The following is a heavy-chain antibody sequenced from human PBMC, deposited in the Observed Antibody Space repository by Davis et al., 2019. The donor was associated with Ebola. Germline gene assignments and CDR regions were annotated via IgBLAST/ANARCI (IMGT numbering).Heavy chain of an antibody. CDR3: ARGKSSWYLNWFDP. CDR1: GYTFTSYD. J-gene: IGHJ5*02. Sequence: GESLKISCAASGYTFTSYDINWVRQATGQGLEWMGWMNPNSGNTGYAQKFQGRVTITRNTSISTAYMELSSLRSEDTAVYYCARGKSSWYLNWFDPWGQGTLVTVSS. CDR2: MNPNSGNT. V-gene: IGHV1-8*03. D-gene: IGHD6-13*01.